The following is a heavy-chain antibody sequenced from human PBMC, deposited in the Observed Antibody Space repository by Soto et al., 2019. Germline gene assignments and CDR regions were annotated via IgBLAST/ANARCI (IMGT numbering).Heavy chain of an antibody. D-gene: IGHD6-19*01. CDR2: ISYDGSNK. Sequence: LRLSCAASGFTFSSYGMHWVRQAPGKGLEWVAVISYDGSNKYYADSVKGRFTIARDNSKNTLFLHMSSLRAEDTAVYYCVKDGSSGWPYYYGLDVWGQGTSVTVSS. V-gene: IGHV3-30*18. CDR1: GFTFSSYG. J-gene: IGHJ6*02. CDR3: VKDGSSGWPYYYGLDV.